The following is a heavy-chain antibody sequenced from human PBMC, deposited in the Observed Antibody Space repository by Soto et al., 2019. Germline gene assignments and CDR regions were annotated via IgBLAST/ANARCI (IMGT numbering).Heavy chain of an antibody. V-gene: IGHV4-59*01. J-gene: IGHJ6*01. D-gene: IGHD2-21*02. CDR2: IYYSGST. CDR1: GGSLSSYN. CDR3: ARMVVTAIPPYYYYGMDV. Sequence: SVTLSFTCTACGGSLSSYNWSCILQTPGQGLEWIGYIYYSGSTNYSPSLKSRVTISVDTCKNQCSLKLSSVTAADTAVYYCARMVVTAIPPYYYYGMDVWGQGTTVTVSS.